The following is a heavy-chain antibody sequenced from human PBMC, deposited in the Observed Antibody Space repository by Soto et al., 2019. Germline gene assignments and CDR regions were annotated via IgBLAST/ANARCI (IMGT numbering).Heavy chain of an antibody. Sequence: QVQLVESGGGVVQPGRSLRLSCAAPGFTFSSYGMHWVRQAPGKGLEWVAVIWYDGSNKYYADSVKGRFTISRDNSKNTLYLQMNSLRAEDTAVYYCARSAAAGTYFDYWGQGTLVTVSS. V-gene: IGHV3-33*01. CDR3: ARSAAAGTYFDY. CDR1: GFTFSSYG. D-gene: IGHD6-13*01. J-gene: IGHJ4*02. CDR2: IWYDGSNK.